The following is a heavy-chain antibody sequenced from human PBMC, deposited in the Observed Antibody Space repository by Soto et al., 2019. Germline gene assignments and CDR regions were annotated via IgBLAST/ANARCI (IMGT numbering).Heavy chain of an antibody. CDR3: ASLSIAARPRWYYGMDV. Sequence: PSETLSLTCTVSGGSISSGGYYWSWIRQHPXKGLEWIGYIYYSGSTYYNPSLKSRVTISVDTSKNQFSLKLSSVTAADTAVYYCASLSIAARPRWYYGMDVWGQGTTVTVCS. V-gene: IGHV4-31*03. J-gene: IGHJ6*02. D-gene: IGHD6-6*01. CDR2: IYYSGST. CDR1: GGSISSGGYY.